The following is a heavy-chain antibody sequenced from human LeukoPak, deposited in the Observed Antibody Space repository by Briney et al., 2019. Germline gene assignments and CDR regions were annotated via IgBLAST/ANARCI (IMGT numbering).Heavy chain of an antibody. CDR1: GFTVSSNY. V-gene: IGHV3-23*01. D-gene: IGHD3-22*01. Sequence: GGSLRLSCAASGFTVSSNYMSWVRQAPGKGLEWVSAISGSGGSTYYADSVKGRFTISRDNSKNTLYLQMNSLRAEDTAVYYCAKGYYDSSGYYKYYFDYWGQGTLVTVSS. CDR2: ISGSGGST. CDR3: AKGYYDSSGYYKYYFDY. J-gene: IGHJ4*02.